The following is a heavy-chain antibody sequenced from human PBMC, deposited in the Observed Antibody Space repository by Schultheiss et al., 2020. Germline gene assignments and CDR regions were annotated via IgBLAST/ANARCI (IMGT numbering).Heavy chain of an antibody. Sequence: GESLKISCAASGFTFSSYAMSWVRQAPGKGLEWVAVISYDGSYKYYADSVKGRFTISRDNSKNTLYLQMSSLRAEDTGVYYCAKDVRFLELMDYWGQGTLVTVS. CDR1: GFTFSSYA. J-gene: IGHJ4*02. CDR2: ISYDGSYK. CDR3: AKDVRFLELMDY. V-gene: IGHV3-30*18. D-gene: IGHD3-3*01.